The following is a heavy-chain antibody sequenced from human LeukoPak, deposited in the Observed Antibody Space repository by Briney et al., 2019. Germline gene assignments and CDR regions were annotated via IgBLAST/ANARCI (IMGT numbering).Heavy chain of an antibody. CDR1: GYSFTSYW. CDR2: INPGDSDT. CDR3: ARLDIAVAGIDY. Sequence: GESLKISCKGSGYSFTSYWIGWGRQMPGKGLEWMGIINPGDSDTRYSPSFQGQVTISADKSISPAYLQWSRLTASDTAMYYCARLDIAVAGIDYWGQGTLVTVSS. J-gene: IGHJ4*02. V-gene: IGHV5-51*01. D-gene: IGHD6-19*01.